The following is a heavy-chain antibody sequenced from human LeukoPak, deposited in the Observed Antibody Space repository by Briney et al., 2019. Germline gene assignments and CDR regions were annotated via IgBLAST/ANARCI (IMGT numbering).Heavy chain of an antibody. V-gene: IGHV3-7*01. J-gene: IGHJ4*02. CDR1: GFSFSDFG. CDR2: IKHDGSEE. Sequence: PGGSLRLSCAASGFSFSDFGMHWVRQAPGKGLEWVANIKHDGSEESYVDSVKGRFTISRDNAKNSLYLQMNSLRAEDTAIYYCAREWDSGSSSIDYWGPGILVTVSS. CDR3: AREWDSGSSSIDY. D-gene: IGHD5-12*01.